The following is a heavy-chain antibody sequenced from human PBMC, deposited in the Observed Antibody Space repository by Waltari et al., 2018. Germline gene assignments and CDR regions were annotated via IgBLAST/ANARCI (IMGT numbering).Heavy chain of an antibody. CDR3: ARDRGRGIYLDS. CDR1: GDSMSSSDW. CDR2: IQRSGRT. Sequence: QMQLQASGPGLVKPSGTLSLTCTVSGDSMSSSDWWSWVRQPPEKGLEWIGQIQRSGRTNYNPSLESRVTISIDTSNNQFSLKVTSTTAADTAVYYCARDRGRGIYLDSWGRGTLVTVSP. J-gene: IGHJ4*02. V-gene: IGHV4-4*02. D-gene: IGHD2-15*01.